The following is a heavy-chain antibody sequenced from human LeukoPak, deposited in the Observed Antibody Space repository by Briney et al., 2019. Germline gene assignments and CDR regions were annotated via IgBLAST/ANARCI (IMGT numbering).Heavy chain of an antibody. D-gene: IGHD3-10*01. CDR2: ISSSSSYI. J-gene: IGHJ3*02. Sequence: GGSLRLSCAASGFTFSSYSMNWVRQAPGKGLEWVSSISSSSSYIYYADSVKGRFTISRDNAKNSLYLQTNSLRAEDTAVYYCARDSMVREKGAFDIWGQGTMVTVSS. CDR3: ARDSMVREKGAFDI. V-gene: IGHV3-21*01. CDR1: GFTFSSYS.